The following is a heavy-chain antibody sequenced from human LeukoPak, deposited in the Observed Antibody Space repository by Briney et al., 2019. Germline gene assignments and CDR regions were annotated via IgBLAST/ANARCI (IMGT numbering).Heavy chain of an antibody. CDR2: ISSTLYST. Sequence: GGSLRLSCAASGFTFSRYNMVWVRQAPGKGLEWISYISSTLYSTFYTDSVKGRFTISRDNAKISLFLQMNGLRAEDTAVYYCARSRLTSFDYWGQGTLVAVSS. CDR1: GFTFSRYN. CDR3: ARSRLTSFDY. V-gene: IGHV3-48*01. J-gene: IGHJ4*02.